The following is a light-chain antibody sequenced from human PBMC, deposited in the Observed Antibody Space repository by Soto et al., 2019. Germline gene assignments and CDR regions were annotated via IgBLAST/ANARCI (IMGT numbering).Light chain of an antibody. CDR2: EVN. V-gene: IGLV2-8*01. J-gene: IGLJ1*01. CDR3: SSYAGSSNV. CDR1: SRDVGAYVY. Sequence: QSALTQPSSASGSPGESVTMSCTGTSRDVGAYVYVSWYQQHPGKAPKLMIYEVNKRPSGVPDRFSGSKSGNTASLTVSGLQAEDEADYYCSSYAGSSNVFGTGTKLTVL.